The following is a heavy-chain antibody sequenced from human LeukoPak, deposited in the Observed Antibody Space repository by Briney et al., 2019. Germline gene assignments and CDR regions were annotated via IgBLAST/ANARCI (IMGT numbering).Heavy chain of an antibody. CDR2: ISYDGSNK. V-gene: IGHV3-30*18. Sequence: GGSLRLSCAASGFTFSSYGMHWVRQAPGKGLEWVAVISYDGSNKYYADSVKGRFTISRDNSKNTLYLQMNSLRAEDTAVYYCAKGLIVVVPAAKFPFDYWGQGTLVTVSS. J-gene: IGHJ4*02. D-gene: IGHD2-2*01. CDR3: AKGLIVVVPAAKFPFDY. CDR1: GFTFSSYG.